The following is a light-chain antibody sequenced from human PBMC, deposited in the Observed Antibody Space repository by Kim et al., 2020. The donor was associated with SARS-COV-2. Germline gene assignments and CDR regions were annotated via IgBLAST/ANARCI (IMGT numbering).Light chain of an antibody. CDR1: NIGSKS. CDR3: QVWDSSSDRRV. V-gene: IGLV3-21*04. CDR2: YDS. J-gene: IGLJ3*02. Sequence: APGKSARITFGGNNIGSKSGHWYRQKPGQAPVLVIYYDSDRPSGIPERFSGSNSGNTATLTISRVEAGDEADYYCQVWDSSSDRRVFRGGTQLTVL.